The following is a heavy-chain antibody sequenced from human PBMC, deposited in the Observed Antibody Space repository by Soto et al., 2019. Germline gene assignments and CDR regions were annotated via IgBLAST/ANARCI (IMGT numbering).Heavy chain of an antibody. Sequence: QVQLMQSGGEVKKPGASVKVSCKASGYTFTSYGISWVRQAPGQGLEWMGWISGYNDETNYAQRLQGRVTMTTDTSTSTAYMELRSLRKDDTAVYYCATNSSSKGYFDYWGQGTLVTVSP. CDR2: ISGYNDET. J-gene: IGHJ4*02. CDR1: GYTFTSYG. V-gene: IGHV1-18*04. CDR3: ATNSSSKGYFDY. D-gene: IGHD6-6*01.